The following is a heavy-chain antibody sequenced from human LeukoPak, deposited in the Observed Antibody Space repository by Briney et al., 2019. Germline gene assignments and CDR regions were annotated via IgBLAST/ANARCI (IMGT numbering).Heavy chain of an antibody. CDR2: IWYDGSNK. D-gene: IGHD3-16*01. CDR1: GFTFINSA. J-gene: IGHJ6*02. CDR3: ARERHVGYYYYGMDV. V-gene: IGHV3-33*08. Sequence: GGSLRLSCAVSGFTFINSAVSWFRQAPGKGLEWVAVIWYDGSNKYYADSVKGRFTISRDNSKNTLYLQMNSLRAEDTAVYYCARERHVGYYYYGMDVWGQGTTVTVSS.